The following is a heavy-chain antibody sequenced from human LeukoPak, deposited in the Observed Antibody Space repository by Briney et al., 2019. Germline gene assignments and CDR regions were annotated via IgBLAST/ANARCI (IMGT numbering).Heavy chain of an antibody. CDR2: IYGGSST. D-gene: IGHD2-15*01. Sequence: GGSLRLSCAASGVTVSSTYMSWVRQAPGKGLEWVSVIYGGSSTYNADSVKGRFTISRDNSKNTLFLQKNSLGAEDTAVYYCARASKVEAFDVWGQGTMVTVSS. CDR3: ARASKVEAFDV. J-gene: IGHJ3*01. CDR1: GVTVSSTY. V-gene: IGHV3-66*01.